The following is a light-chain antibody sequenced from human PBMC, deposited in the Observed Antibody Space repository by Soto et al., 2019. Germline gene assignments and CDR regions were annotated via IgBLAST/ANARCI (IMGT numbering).Light chain of an antibody. Sequence: DIQMTQSPSSLSASVGDRVTITCRASQSITSSLNWYQQKPGKAPNLLIYTASNLQSGVPSRFSGSGSGTDFTLTISSLHPADFATYYCQQSYSTPYAFGQGTKVDIK. J-gene: IGKJ2*01. CDR2: TAS. V-gene: IGKV1-39*01. CDR3: QQSYSTPYA. CDR1: QSITSS.